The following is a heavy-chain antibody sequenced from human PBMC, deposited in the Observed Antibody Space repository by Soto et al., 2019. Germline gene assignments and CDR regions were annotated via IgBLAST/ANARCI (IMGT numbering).Heavy chain of an antibody. V-gene: IGHV1-18*01. J-gene: IGHJ4*02. CDR2: ISAYSGNT. CDR3: PWRLRKYSSRWYTEMDY. D-gene: IGHD6-19*01. CDR1: GYTFTSYG. Sequence: QVQLVQSGAEVKKPGASVKVSCKASGYTFTSYGIIWVRQAPGQGLEWVGWISAYSGNTNYAQKLQGRVTMTTDTHTSKANMELGGERADDRDGYFFPWRLRKYSSRWYTEMDYWGQGTLVTVSS.